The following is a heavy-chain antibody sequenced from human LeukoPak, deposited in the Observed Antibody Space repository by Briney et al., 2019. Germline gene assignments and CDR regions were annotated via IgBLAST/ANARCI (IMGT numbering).Heavy chain of an antibody. CDR2: IIPILGTA. V-gene: IGHV1-69*01. Sequence: ASVKVSCKASGGTFSSYAISWVRQAPGQGLEWMGGIIPILGTANYAQKFQGRVTITADESTSTAYMELSSLRSEDTAVYYCARDQSSGYSNDAFDIWGQGTMVTVSS. CDR1: GGTFSSYA. J-gene: IGHJ3*02. D-gene: IGHD3-22*01. CDR3: ARDQSSGYSNDAFDI.